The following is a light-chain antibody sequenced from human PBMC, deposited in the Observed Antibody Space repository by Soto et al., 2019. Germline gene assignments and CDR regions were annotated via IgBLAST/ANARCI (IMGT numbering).Light chain of an antibody. Sequence: EIVLTQSPGTLSLSPGERATLSCRASQSVSSSLAWYQQKPGQAPRLLIYGASSRATGIPDRFSGSGSGTDFTLTISRLEPEDFAVYYCQQYGSSLLTFGGGTKVEIK. CDR2: GAS. CDR3: QQYGSSLLT. J-gene: IGKJ4*01. CDR1: QSVSSS. V-gene: IGKV3-20*01.